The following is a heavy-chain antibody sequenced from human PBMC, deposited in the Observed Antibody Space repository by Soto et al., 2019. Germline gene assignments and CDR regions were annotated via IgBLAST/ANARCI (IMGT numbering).Heavy chain of an antibody. V-gene: IGHV1-69*13. Sequence: ASVKVSCKASGGTFSSYAISWVRQAPGQGLEWMGGIIPIFGTANYAQKFQGRVTITADESTSTAYMELSSLRSEDTAVYYCARRGRRYYGSGSFDYWGQGTLVTVSS. CDR1: GGTFSSYA. CDR3: ARRGRRYYGSGSFDY. CDR2: IIPIFGTA. J-gene: IGHJ4*02. D-gene: IGHD3-10*01.